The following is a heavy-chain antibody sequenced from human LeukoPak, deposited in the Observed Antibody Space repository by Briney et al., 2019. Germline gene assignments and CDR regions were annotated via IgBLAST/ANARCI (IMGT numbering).Heavy chain of an antibody. J-gene: IGHJ4*02. V-gene: IGHV3-53*01. CDR2: IYSGGST. D-gene: IGHD3-10*01. Sequence: GGSLRLSCVASGFTVSSNYMSWVRQAPGKGLEWVSVIYSGGSTYYADSVKGRFTISRDNSKNTLYLQMNSLRAEDTAVYYCARGGHYYGSGSYYTFDYWGQGTLVTVSS. CDR3: ARGGHYYGSGSYYTFDY. CDR1: GFTVSSNY.